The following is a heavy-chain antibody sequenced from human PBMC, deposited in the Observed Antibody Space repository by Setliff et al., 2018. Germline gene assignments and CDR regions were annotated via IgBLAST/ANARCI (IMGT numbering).Heavy chain of an antibody. D-gene: IGHD6-25*01. V-gene: IGHV3-23*01. CDR1: GFTFSSYA. CDR3: AKHVLSSGWPNDAFDF. CDR2: LNDVGHNT. Sequence: LRLSCVASGFTFSSYAMSWVRQAPGKGLEWVSGLNDVGHNTYYADSVKGRFTISRDNSKNTLYLQMNSLRAEDAAVYYCAKHVLSSGWPNDAFDFWGQGTMVTVSS. J-gene: IGHJ3*01.